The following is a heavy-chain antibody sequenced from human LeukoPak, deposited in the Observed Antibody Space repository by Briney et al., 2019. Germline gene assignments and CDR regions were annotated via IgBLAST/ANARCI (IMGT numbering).Heavy chain of an antibody. CDR3: AREIVSAVAGNFDY. D-gene: IGHD6-19*01. CDR2: ISNSDGTR. Sequence: PGGSLRLSCAASGFTFSSYKMNWVRQAPGKGLEWVSYISNSDGTRTYADSVKGRFTISRDNAKNSLYLEMNSLRAEDTAVYYCAREIVSAVAGNFDYWGQGTLVTVSS. J-gene: IGHJ4*02. V-gene: IGHV3-48*03. CDR1: GFTFSSYK.